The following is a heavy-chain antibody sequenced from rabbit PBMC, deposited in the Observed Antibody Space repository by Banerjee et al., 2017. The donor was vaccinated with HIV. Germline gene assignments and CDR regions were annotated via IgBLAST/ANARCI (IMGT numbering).Heavy chain of an antibody. CDR3: ARRDAGYTGSASFNL. V-gene: IGHV1S45*01. J-gene: IGHJ4*01. Sequence: QEQLVESGGGLVQPEGSLTLTCKASGFDFSSNAMCWVRQAPGKGLEWIACIHAGSSDSTYYASWAKGRFTISKTSSTTVTLQMTSLTAADTATYFCARRDAGYTGSASFNLWGQGTLVTVS. D-gene: IGHD4-2*01. CDR1: GFDFSSNA. CDR2: IHAGSSDST.